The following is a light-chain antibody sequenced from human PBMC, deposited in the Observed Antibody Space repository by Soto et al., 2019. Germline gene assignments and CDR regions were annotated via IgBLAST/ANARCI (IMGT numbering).Light chain of an antibody. CDR1: QSVSSN. V-gene: IGKV3-15*01. J-gene: IGKJ1*01. CDR2: AAS. CDR3: QQHNNWRT. Sequence: EIVLTQSPATLSVSPGERATLSCRASQSVSSNLAWYQQKPGQAPRLLIYAASTRATGIPARFSGSGSGTEFTLTISSLQSEDFAVYYCQQHNNWRTFGHGTKV.